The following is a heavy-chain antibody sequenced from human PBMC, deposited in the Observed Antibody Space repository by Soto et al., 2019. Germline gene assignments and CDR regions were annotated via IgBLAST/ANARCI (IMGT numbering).Heavy chain of an antibody. V-gene: IGHV4-34*01. J-gene: IGHJ6*02. CDR3: ARIQLMGGMDV. CDR2: INHSGST. CDR1: GGSFSGYY. D-gene: IGHD5-18*01. Sequence: SXTLSLTCAVYGGSFSGYYWSWIRQPPGKGLEWIGEINHSGSTNYNPSLKSRVTISVDTSKNQFSLKLSYVTAADTAVYYCARIQLMGGMDVWGQGTTVTVSS.